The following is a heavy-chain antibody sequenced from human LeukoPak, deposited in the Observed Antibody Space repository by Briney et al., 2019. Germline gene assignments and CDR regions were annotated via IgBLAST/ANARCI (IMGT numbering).Heavy chain of an antibody. CDR3: ARDLVVVTAKGFDP. V-gene: IGHV3-11*01. CDR2: ISSSGSTI. J-gene: IGHJ5*02. D-gene: IGHD3-22*01. Sequence: PGGSLRLSCAASGFTFSSYWMSWIRQAPGKGLEWVSYISSSGSTIYYADSVKGRFTISRDNAKNSLYLQMNSLRAEDTAVYYCARDLVVVTAKGFDPWGQGTLVTVSS. CDR1: GFTFSSYW.